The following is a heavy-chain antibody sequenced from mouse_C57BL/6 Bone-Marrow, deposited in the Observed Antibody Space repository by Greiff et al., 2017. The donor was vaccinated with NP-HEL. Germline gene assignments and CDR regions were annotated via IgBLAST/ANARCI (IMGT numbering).Heavy chain of an antibody. CDR1: GYTFTSYW. CDR3: ARRAIYYYGSSYPWYFDV. CDR2: INPSNGGT. Sequence: QVQLQQPGTELVKPGASVKLSCKASGYTFTSYWMHWVKQRPGQGLEWIGNINPSNGGTNYNEKLKSKATLTVDKSSSTAYMQLSSLTSEDSAVYYCARRAIYYYGSSYPWYFDVWGTGTTVTVSS. V-gene: IGHV1-53*01. J-gene: IGHJ1*03. D-gene: IGHD1-1*01.